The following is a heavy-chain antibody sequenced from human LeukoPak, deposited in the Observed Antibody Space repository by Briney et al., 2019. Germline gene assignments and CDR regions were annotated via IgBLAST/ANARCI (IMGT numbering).Heavy chain of an antibody. CDR1: GFTFSAYS. J-gene: IGHJ4*02. CDR2: ISATASHI. V-gene: IGHV3-21*01. CDR3: ARSFSGYDF. Sequence: GGSLRLSCAASGFTFSAYSMNWVRQAPGKGLEWVSFISATASHIYYSDSVKGRFTISRDNAKDSLYLQMNSLRAEDTAVYYCARSFSGYDFWGQGTLVTVSS. D-gene: IGHD3-22*01.